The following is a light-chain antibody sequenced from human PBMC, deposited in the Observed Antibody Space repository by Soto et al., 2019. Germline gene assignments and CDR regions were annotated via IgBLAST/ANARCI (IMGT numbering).Light chain of an antibody. J-gene: IGLJ1*01. CDR3: SSYTSSSFYV. Sequence: QSVLTQPPSASGSPGQSVTISCTGTTRDVGGYNYVSWYQQHPGQAPKLMIYEVSNRPSGVSNRFSGSKSGNTASLTISGLQAEDEADYYCSSYTSSSFYVFGTGTKLTVL. V-gene: IGLV2-14*01. CDR2: EVS. CDR1: TRDVGGYNY.